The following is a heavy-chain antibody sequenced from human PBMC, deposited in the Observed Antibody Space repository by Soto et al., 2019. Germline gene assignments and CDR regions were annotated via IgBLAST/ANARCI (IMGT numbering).Heavy chain of an antibody. J-gene: IGHJ5*02. Sequence: QVQLVQSGAEVKKPGSSVKVSCKASGGTFSSYAISWVRQAPGQGLEWMGGIIPIFGTANYAQKFQGRVTIAADESTSTAYMELSSLRSEDTAVYYCARGHSAVAGHGDWFDPWGQGTLVTVSS. CDR2: IIPIFGTA. D-gene: IGHD6-19*01. V-gene: IGHV1-69*01. CDR3: ARGHSAVAGHGDWFDP. CDR1: GGTFSSYA.